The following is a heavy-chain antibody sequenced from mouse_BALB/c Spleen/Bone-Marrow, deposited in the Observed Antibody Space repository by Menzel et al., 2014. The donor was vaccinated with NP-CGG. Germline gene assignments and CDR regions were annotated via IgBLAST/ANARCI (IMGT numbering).Heavy chain of an antibody. D-gene: IGHD2-4*01. J-gene: IGHJ4*01. Sequence: EVKLVESGGGLVQPGGSRKLSCAASGFTFSSFGMHWVRQAPAKGLEWVAYISSGSSTIYYADTVEGRFSISRDNPKNAQFLQMTSLRSEDTAMYYCARKGSLITHYYAMDYWGQGTSVTVSS. V-gene: IGHV5-17*02. CDR2: ISSGSSTI. CDR1: GFTFSSFG. CDR3: ARKGSLITHYYAMDY.